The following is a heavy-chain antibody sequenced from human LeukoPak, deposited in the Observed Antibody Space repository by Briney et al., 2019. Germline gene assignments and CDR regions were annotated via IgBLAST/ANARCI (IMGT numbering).Heavy chain of an antibody. CDR2: ISSSSSYI. CDR1: GFTFSSYS. CDR3: ARDEPITMINYYYGTDV. J-gene: IGHJ6*02. V-gene: IGHV3-21*01. D-gene: IGHD3-22*01. Sequence: GGSLRLSCAASGFTFSSYSMNWVRQAPGKGLEWVSSISSSSSYIYYADSVKGRFTISRDNAKNSLYLQMNSLRAEDTAVYYCARDEPITMINYYYGTDVWGQGTTVTVSS.